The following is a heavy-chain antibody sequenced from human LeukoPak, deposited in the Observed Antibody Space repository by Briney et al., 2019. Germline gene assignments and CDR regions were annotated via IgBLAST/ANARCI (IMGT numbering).Heavy chain of an antibody. CDR3: ARHLSPAVIEAAAGWGLRPDWFVYYGMDV. CDR1: GGSISSGGYS. J-gene: IGHJ6*02. CDR2: IYHSGST. Sequence: KSSETLSLTCAVSGGSISSGGYSWSWIRQPPGKGLEWIGYIYHSGSTYYNPSLKSRVTISVDTSKNQFSLKLSSVTAADTAVYYCARHLSPAVIEAAAGWGLRPDWFVYYGMDVWGQGTTVTVSS. D-gene: IGHD6-13*01. V-gene: IGHV4-30-2*03.